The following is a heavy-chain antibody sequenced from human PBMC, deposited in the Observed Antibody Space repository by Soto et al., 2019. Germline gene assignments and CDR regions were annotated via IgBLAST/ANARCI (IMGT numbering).Heavy chain of an antibody. V-gene: IGHV1-69*02. Sequence: SVKVSCKASGGTFSSYTISWVRQAPGQGLEWMGRIIPILGIANYAHKLQGRVTMTTETSTTTAYMELRSLRSDDTAVYYCARAVGYSYGFDYWGQGTLVTVSS. D-gene: IGHD5-18*01. CDR2: IIPILGIA. J-gene: IGHJ4*02. CDR1: GGTFSSYT. CDR3: ARAVGYSYGFDY.